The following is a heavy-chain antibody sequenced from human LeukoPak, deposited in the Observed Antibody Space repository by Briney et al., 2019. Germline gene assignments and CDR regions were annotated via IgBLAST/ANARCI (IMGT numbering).Heavy chain of an antibody. CDR1: GFTFSSYG. J-gene: IGHJ6*02. D-gene: IGHD6-13*01. CDR3: AKDRGSSGWYVGLFTHAKFYYGMDV. V-gene: IGHV3-30*18. Sequence: PGGSLRLSCAASGFTFSSYGMHWVRQAPGKGLEWVAVISYDGSNKYYADSVKGRFTISRDNSKNTLYLQMNSLRAEDTAVYYCAKDRGSSGWYVGLFTHAKFYYGMDVWGQGTTVTVSS. CDR2: ISYDGSNK.